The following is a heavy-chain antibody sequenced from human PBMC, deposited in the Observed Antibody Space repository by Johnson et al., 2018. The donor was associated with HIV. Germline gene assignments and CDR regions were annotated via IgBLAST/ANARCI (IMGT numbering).Heavy chain of an antibody. CDR2: IYYDGGNK. V-gene: IGHV3-33*01. D-gene: IGHD6-13*01. CDR1: GFTFRSYG. Sequence: QVQLVESGGGVVQPGTSLRLSCAASGFTFRSYGMHWVRQAPGKGLEWVAFIYYDGGNKYYADSLNGRFIISRDNSKNSLYLQMNSLRAEDTAVYYCAREGWNSSSWYRMSAFDIWGQG. J-gene: IGHJ3*02. CDR3: AREGWNSSSWYRMSAFDI.